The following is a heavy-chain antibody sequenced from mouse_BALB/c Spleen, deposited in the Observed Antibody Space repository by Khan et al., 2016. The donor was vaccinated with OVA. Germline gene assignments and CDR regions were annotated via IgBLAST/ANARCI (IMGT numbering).Heavy chain of an antibody. CDR1: GFTFSDYY. D-gene: IGHD1-1*02. Sequence: VQLVESGGGLVQPGGSLKLSCATSGFTFSDYYMYWVRQTPEKRLEWVAYLSNRGTTTYYPDTVRGRFTISRDNAKNTLYLQMSRLESEDTAMYYGAREGEDGGLAYWGQGTLVTVSA. CDR3: AREGEDGGLAY. J-gene: IGHJ3*01. V-gene: IGHV5-12*02. CDR2: LSNRGTTT.